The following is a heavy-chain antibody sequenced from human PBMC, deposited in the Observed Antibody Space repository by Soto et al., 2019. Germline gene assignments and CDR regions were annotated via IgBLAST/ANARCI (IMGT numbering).Heavy chain of an antibody. CDR2: TYYRSKWYN. D-gene: IGHD1-26*01. V-gene: IGHV6-1*01. Sequence: SQTLSLTCGVSGDSVSSNSAAWNWLRQSPSRGLEWLGRTYYRSKWYNDYAVSVESRITINPDTSKNHFSLQLNFVTPEDTAVYFCARGEQYSGRIFDYWGQGTLVTVSS. J-gene: IGHJ4*02. CDR3: ARGEQYSGRIFDY. CDR1: GDSVSSNSAA.